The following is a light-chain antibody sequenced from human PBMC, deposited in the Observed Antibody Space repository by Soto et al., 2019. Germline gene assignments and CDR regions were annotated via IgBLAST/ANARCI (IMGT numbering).Light chain of an antibody. CDR3: QQLNSYPST. V-gene: IGKV1-9*01. Sequence: IQLTQSPSSLSASVGDRVTITCRASQGISSYLAWYQQKPGKAPKLLIYAASTLQSGVPSRFSGSGSGTDFTLTISSLHPEDFATYYCQQLNSYPSTFGQGTKLEIK. CDR2: AAS. J-gene: IGKJ2*01. CDR1: QGISSY.